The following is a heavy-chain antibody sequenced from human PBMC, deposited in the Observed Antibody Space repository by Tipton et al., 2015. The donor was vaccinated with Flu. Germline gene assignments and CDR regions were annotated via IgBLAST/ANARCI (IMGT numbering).Heavy chain of an antibody. CDR1: GGSISSYY. J-gene: IGHJ3*02. CDR3: ARDGGSYYFVDAFDI. V-gene: IGHV4-59*01. D-gene: IGHD1-26*01. CDR2: IYYSGSI. Sequence: TLSLTCTVSGGSISSYYWSWIRQPPGKGLEWIGYIYYSGSINYNPSLKSRVTISVDTSKNQFSLKLSSVTAADTAVYYCARDGGSYYFVDAFDIWGQGTMVTVSS.